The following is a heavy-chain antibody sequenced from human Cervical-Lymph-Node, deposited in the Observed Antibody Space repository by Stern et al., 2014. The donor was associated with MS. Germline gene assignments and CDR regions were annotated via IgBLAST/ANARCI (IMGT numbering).Heavy chain of an antibody. CDR2: IFPVVGTP. D-gene: IGHD6-13*01. J-gene: IGHJ5*02. CDR1: GGTFSKFP. V-gene: IGHV1-69*01. Sequence: VQLVESGAGVTKPGSSVKVSCKASGGTFSKFPRSWVRQAPGQGLEWMGGIFPVVGTPTYDQDFRDRVTITADVSTSTVYMELSSLRSDDTAVYYCALSSETSDRWYSLGYDLWGQGTLVTVSS. CDR3: ALSSETSDRWYSLGYDL.